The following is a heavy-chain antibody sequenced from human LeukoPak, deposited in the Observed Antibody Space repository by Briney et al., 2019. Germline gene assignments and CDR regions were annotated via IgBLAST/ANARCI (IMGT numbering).Heavy chain of an antibody. V-gene: IGHV3-74*01. CDR1: GFTFSNYW. CDR2: INSDGSST. J-gene: IGHJ4*02. D-gene: IGHD4-17*01. Sequence: GGSLRLSCAASGFTFSNYWIHWVRQAPGKGLVWVSRINSDGSSTNYADSVKGRFTISRDNARNTLYLQMNSLRAEDTAVYYCASPSKYDGDYCWGWGQGTLVTVSS. CDR3: ASPSKYDGDYCWG.